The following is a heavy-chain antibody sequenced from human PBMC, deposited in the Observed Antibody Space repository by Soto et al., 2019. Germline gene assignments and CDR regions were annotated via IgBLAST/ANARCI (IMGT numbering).Heavy chain of an antibody. D-gene: IGHD3-22*01. CDR1: GGSISSSNW. V-gene: IGHV4-4*02. J-gene: IGHJ4*02. Sequence: PSETLSLTCAVSGGSISSSNWWSWVRQPPGKGLEWIGEIYHSGSTNYNPSLKSRVTISVDKSKNQFSLKLSSVTAADTAVYYCAXVAGDSSGYYYNYYFDYWGQGTLVTVSS. CDR3: AXVAGDSSGYYYNYYFDY. CDR2: IYHSGST.